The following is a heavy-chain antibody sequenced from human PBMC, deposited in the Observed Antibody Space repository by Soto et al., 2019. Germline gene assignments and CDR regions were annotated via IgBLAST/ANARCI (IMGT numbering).Heavy chain of an antibody. D-gene: IGHD6-13*01. J-gene: IGHJ4*02. CDR2: ITSSSSYI. V-gene: IGHV3-21*04. CDR3: AKEELVILWY. Sequence: GGSLRLSCAASGFTFSSYSMNWVRQAPGKGLEWVSSITSSSSYIYYADSVKGRFTISRDNSKNTLYLQMNSLRAEDTAVYYCAKEELVILWYWGQGTLVTVSS. CDR1: GFTFSSYS.